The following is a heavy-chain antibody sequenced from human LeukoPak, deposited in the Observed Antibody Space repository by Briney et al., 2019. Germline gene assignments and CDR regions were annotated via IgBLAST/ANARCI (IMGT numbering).Heavy chain of an antibody. CDR2: ISNSTSHI. CDR1: GLTFSSYI. CDR3: ATYYGDYGFDY. D-gene: IGHD4-17*01. Sequence: GGSLTLSCAASGLTFSSYIMHWVRQAPAKELEWVSSISNSTSHIYYTDSVKGRFTISRDNAKKSLYLQMNSLRAEDTAVSYCATYYGDYGFDYWGKGTLVTVAS. V-gene: IGHV3-21*01. J-gene: IGHJ4*02.